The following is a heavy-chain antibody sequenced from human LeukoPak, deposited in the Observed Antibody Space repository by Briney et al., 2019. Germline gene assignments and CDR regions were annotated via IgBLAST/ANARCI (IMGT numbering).Heavy chain of an antibody. CDR3: ARDRRYCSGDNCYSGVDY. CDR2: MYSGGYT. J-gene: IGHJ4*02. CDR1: GLTVSANY. Sequence: HPGGSLRLSCVASGLTVSANYMTWVRQAPGEGLDWVSVMYSGGYTYYADSVKGRFTISRDNSKNRVYLQMNSLRVEDSAVYYCARDRRYCSGDNCYSGVDYWGQGTRVIVSS. D-gene: IGHD2-15*01. V-gene: IGHV3-53*01.